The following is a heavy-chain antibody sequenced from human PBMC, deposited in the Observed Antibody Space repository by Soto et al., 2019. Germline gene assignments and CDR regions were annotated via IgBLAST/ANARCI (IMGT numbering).Heavy chain of an antibody. CDR3: AKDQGEEQRPKPNYYYGMDV. CDR1: GFTFSSYA. D-gene: IGHD3-16*01. Sequence: EVQLLESGGGLVQPGGSLRLSCAASGFTFSSYAMSWVRQAPGKGLEWVSAISGSGGSTYYADSVKGRFTISRDNSKNTLSLQMNSLRADDTAVYYGAKDQGEEQRPKPNYYYGMDVWRQGNTLNVS. CDR2: ISGSGGST. J-gene: IGHJ6*02. V-gene: IGHV3-23*01.